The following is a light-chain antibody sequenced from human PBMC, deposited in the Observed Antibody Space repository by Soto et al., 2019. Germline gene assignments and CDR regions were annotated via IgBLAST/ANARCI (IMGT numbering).Light chain of an antibody. CDR2: DVP. CDR1: HGLVHSDGNTY. CDR3: MQSTKFPLP. Sequence: VMTQNPLSSAVTLGRPAFFSCTWSHGLVHSDGNTYFTWLHVAQGRSPMPLIYDVPDGLAGVPDRFPGSGAETHFTLRISRVEAEDVGTYYCMQSTKFPLPFGGGTKVDIK. J-gene: IGKJ4*01. V-gene: IGKV2-24*01.